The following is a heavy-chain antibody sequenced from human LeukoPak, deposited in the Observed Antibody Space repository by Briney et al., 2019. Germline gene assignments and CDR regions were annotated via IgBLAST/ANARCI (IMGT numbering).Heavy chain of an antibody. CDR1: GFSFSNHG. CDR2: VARDGGAK. J-gene: IGHJ4*02. D-gene: IGHD6-19*01. CDR3: AREATWGQWYFDH. V-gene: IGHV3-30*03. Sequence: GGSLRLSCVASGFSFSNHGMHWVRQAPGKGLEWVSVVARDGGAKFYADSVKGRFTLSRDNSKNMFFLQMNFLTVEDTAIYYCAREATWGQWYFDHRGQGTPVIVSS.